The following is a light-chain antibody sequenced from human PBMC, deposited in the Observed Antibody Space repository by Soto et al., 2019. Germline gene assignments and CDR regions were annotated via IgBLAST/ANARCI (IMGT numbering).Light chain of an antibody. CDR1: PSVSSD. J-gene: IGKJ4*01. V-gene: IGKV3-15*01. Sequence: EVVMTQSPATLSVSPGERATLSCRASPSVSSDLAWYQHKPGQAPRLLIYGASSRATGIPVRFSGSGSGTEFTLTISSLQSEDVAVYYCQHYKNRPLTFGGGTKVEIK. CDR2: GAS. CDR3: QHYKNRPLT.